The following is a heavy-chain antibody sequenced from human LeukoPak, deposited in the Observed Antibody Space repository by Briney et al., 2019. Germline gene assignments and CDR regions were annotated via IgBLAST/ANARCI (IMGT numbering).Heavy chain of an antibody. CDR3: ARAIYHLDY. CDR1: GFTFSGYE. Sequence: GGSLRLSCTASGFTFSGYEMDWVRQAPGKGLEWVSYISGDGSTIYYAGSVKGRFTISRDNAKNSLYLQMNSLRAEDTAVYYCARAIYHLDYWGQGALVTVSS. V-gene: IGHV3-48*03. J-gene: IGHJ4*02. D-gene: IGHD3-16*02. CDR2: ISGDGSTI.